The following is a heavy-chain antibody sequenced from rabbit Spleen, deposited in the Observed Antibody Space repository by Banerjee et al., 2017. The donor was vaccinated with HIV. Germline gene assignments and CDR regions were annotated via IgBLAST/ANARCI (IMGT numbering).Heavy chain of an antibody. CDR2: IYTGSDHST. J-gene: IGHJ4*01. CDR3: ARDAGTSVYIDYFNL. D-gene: IGHD8-1*01. CDR1: GFSFSSGYD. V-gene: IGHV1S40*01. Sequence: QQLVESGGGLVKPGASLTLTCKASGFSFSSGYDMCWVRQAPGKGLEWIGCIYTGSDHSTAYASWAKGRFTITRSTSLNTVTLQLNSLTAADTATYFCARDAGTSVYIDYFNLWGPGTLVTVS.